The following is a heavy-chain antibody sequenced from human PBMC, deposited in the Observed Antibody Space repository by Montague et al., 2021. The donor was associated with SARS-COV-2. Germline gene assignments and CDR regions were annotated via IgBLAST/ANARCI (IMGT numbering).Heavy chain of an antibody. CDR3: ARGSYGPDAFGI. CDR2: INYSGST. J-gene: IGHJ3*02. V-gene: IGHV4-61*01. CDR1: GGSVSSGSYY. Sequence: SETLSLTCTVSGGSVSSGSYYWSWIRQPPGKRLEWIGYINYSGSTNYNPSLKSRVTISVDMSRNQFSLKLNSVTAADTAVYYCARGSYGPDAFGIWGQGTMVTVSS. D-gene: IGHD5-18*01.